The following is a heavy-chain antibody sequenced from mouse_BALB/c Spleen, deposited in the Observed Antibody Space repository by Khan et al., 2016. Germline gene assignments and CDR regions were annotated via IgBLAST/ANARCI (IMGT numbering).Heavy chain of an antibody. Sequence: EVQLQESGPGLVKPSQSLSLTCTVTSYSITSDYAWNWIRQFPGNKLEWMGYISYSGSTSYNPSLKSRISITRDTSKNQFFLQLNSVTTEDTATYYCARWGYGSLYFDYWGQGTTLTVSS. V-gene: IGHV3-2*02. CDR1: SYSITSDYA. CDR3: ARWGYGSLYFDY. CDR2: ISYSGST. D-gene: IGHD1-2*01. J-gene: IGHJ2*01.